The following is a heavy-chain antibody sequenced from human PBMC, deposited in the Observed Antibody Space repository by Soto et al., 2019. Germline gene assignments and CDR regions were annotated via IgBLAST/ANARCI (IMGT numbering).Heavy chain of an antibody. CDR2: INPNSGGT. Sequence: QVQLVQSGAEVKKPGASVKVSCKASGYTFTGYYMHWVRQVPGQGLEWMGWINPNSGGTNYAQKFQGWVTMTRDTSISTAYMELSRLRSDDTAVYYCARDRSGSMVRGVIYYYYYGMDVWGQGTTVTVSS. CDR3: ARDRSGSMVRGVIYYYYYGMDV. CDR1: GYTFTGYY. J-gene: IGHJ6*02. D-gene: IGHD3-10*01. V-gene: IGHV1-2*04.